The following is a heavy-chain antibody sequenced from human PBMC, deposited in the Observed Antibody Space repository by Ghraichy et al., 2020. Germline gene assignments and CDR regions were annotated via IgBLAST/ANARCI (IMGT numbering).Heavy chain of an antibody. V-gene: IGHV4-61*02. CDR1: GGSISSGSYY. CDR2: IYTSGST. J-gene: IGHJ4*02. Sequence: SETLSLTCTVSGGSISSGSYYWSWIRQPAGKGLEWIGRIYTSGSTNYNPSLKSRVTISVDTSKNQFSLKLSSVTAADTAVYYCALQGVGYGSYYFDYWGQGTLVTVSS. CDR3: ALQGVGYGSYYFDY. D-gene: IGHD4-11*01.